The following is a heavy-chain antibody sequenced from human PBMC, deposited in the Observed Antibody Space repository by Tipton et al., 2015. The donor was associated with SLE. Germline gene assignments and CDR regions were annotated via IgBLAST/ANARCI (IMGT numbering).Heavy chain of an antibody. CDR2: INHSGST. D-gene: IGHD3-9*01. Sequence: TLSLTCAVYGGSFSGYYWSWIRQPPGKGLEWIGEINHSGSTNYNPSLKSRVTISVDTSKNQFSLKSRSVTAADTAVYYCASGILTGNAAFDVWGQGTMVTVSP. CDR1: GGSFSGYY. V-gene: IGHV4-34*01. CDR3: ASGILTGNAAFDV. J-gene: IGHJ3*01.